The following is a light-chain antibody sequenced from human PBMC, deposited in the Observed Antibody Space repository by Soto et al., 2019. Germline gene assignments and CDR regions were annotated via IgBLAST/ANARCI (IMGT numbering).Light chain of an antibody. J-gene: IGKJ5*01. Sequence: EIVLTQSPGTLSLSPGERGSISCRASQRVSSRHLLWYKQKPGQATRLLIYGASSRATGIPDRFSGSGSGPDFTLTISRLEPEDFAVYYCQQYGRSSITFGQGTRREIK. V-gene: IGKV3-20*01. CDR1: QRVSSRH. CDR2: GAS. CDR3: QQYGRSSIT.